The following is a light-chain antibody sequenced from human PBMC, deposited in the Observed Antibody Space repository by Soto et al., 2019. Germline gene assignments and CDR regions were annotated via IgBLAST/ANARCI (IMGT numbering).Light chain of an antibody. V-gene: IGLV2-23*01. CDR3: CSYAGSRRV. CDR1: SSDVGSYNL. Sequence: QSVVSQPASVSGSPGQSITTSCTGTSSDVGSYNLVSWYQQHPGKAPKLMIYEGSKRPSGVSNRFSGSKSGNTASLTISGLQAEDEADYYCCSYAGSRRVFGTGTKVTVL. CDR2: EGS. J-gene: IGLJ1*01.